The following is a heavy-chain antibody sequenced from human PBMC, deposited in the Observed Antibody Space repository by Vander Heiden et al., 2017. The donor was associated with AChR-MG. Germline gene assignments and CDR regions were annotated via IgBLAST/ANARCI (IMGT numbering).Heavy chain of an antibody. Sequence: QVQLVQSGAEVKTPGSSVTVSCKASGGTFSSYAISWVRQAPGQGLEWMGRIIPILGIANYAQKFQGRVTITADKSTSTAYMELSSLRSEDTAVYYCARDSGYYGSGSSGWFDPWGQGTLVTVSS. CDR2: IIPILGIA. V-gene: IGHV1-69*04. CDR1: GGTFSSYA. CDR3: ARDSGYYGSGSSGWFDP. J-gene: IGHJ5*02. D-gene: IGHD3-10*01.